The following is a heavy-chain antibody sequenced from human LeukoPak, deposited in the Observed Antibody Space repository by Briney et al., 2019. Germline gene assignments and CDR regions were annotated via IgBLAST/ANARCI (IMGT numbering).Heavy chain of an antibody. CDR3: ARGSERYFDSDPQMDV. Sequence: ASVKVSCKASGYTFTSYGISWLRQAPEQGLEWMGWISAYNGNTNYAQKLQGRVTMTTDTSTSTAYMELRSLRSDDTAVYYCARGSERYFDSDPQMDVWGKGTTVTVSS. CDR1: GYTFTSYG. V-gene: IGHV1-18*01. J-gene: IGHJ6*04. CDR2: ISAYNGNT. D-gene: IGHD3-9*01.